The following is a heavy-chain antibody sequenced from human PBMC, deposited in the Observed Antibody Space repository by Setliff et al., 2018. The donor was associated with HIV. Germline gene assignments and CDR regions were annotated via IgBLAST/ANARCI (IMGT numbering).Heavy chain of an antibody. V-gene: IGHV3-11*01. CDR1: GFTFSDYY. CDR2: ISTSSATK. CDR3: ARAALRYCTSTSCPRVDAFDI. J-gene: IGHJ3*02. D-gene: IGHD2-2*01. Sequence: PGGSLRLSCVASGFTFSDYYMIWIRQAPGQGPEWVSYISTSSATKYYADSVKGRFTISRDNAKNSLYLQMNSVRADDTAVYYCARAALRYCTSTSCPRVDAFDIWGQGTMVTVSS.